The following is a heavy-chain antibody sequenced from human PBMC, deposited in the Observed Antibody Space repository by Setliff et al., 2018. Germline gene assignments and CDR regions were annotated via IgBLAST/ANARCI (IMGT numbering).Heavy chain of an antibody. D-gene: IGHD3-22*01. CDR3: ARQPEGGYYDSSGYYGMAPYYFDY. CDR2: INHSGST. J-gene: IGHJ4*02. Sequence: KTSETLSLTCAVYGGSFSGYYWSWIRQPPGKGLEWIGEINHSGSTNYNPSLKSRVTISVDTSKNQFSLKLSSVTAADTAVYYCARQPEGGYYDSSGYYGMAPYYFDYWGQGTLVTVSS. CDR1: GGSFSGYY. V-gene: IGHV4-34*01.